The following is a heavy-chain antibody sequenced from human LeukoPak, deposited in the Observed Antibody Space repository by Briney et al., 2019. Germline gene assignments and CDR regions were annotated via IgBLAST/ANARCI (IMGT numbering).Heavy chain of an antibody. D-gene: IGHD6-13*01. J-gene: IGHJ4*02. CDR3: ARIRAIAAAGTQTYYFDY. CDR1: GYSFTSYW. CDR2: IYPGDSDT. Sequence: GGSLRLSCKGSGYSFTSYWIGWVRQMPGKGLEWMGIIYPGDSDTRYSPSFQGQVTISADKSIRTAYLQWSSLKASDTAMYYCARIRAIAAAGTQTYYFDYWGQGTLVTVSS. V-gene: IGHV5-51*01.